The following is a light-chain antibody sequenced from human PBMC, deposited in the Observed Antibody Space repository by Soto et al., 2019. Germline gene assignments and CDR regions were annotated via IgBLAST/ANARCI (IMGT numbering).Light chain of an antibody. CDR1: SSNIGSNS. V-gene: IGLV1-47*01. CDR2: RNN. CDR3: AAWDASLSGPV. J-gene: IGLJ2*01. Sequence: QSVLTQPPSASGTPGQRVTISRSVSSSNIGSNSVYWYQQLPGTAPKLLIYRNNQRPSGVPDRFSGSESGTSASLAISGLRSEDEADCYCAAWDASLSGPVFGGGTKLTVL.